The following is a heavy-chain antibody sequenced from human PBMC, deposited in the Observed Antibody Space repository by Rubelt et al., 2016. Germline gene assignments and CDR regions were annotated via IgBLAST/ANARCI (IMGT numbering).Heavy chain of an antibody. D-gene: IGHD3-3*01. CDR3: ARGRITIFGVDSPWIDP. Sequence: QVQLQQWGAGLLKPSETLSLTCAVYGGSFSGYYWSWIRQPPGKGLEWIGEISHSGSTNYNQSLKSRVTISVDASQNQFSRKLGSVTAADTAVYYCARGRITIFGVDSPWIDPWGQGTLVTVSS. CDR1: GGSFSGYY. V-gene: IGHV4-34*01. J-gene: IGHJ5*02. CDR2: ISHSGST.